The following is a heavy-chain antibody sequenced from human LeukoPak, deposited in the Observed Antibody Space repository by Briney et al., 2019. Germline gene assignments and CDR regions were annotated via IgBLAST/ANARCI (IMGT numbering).Heavy chain of an antibody. D-gene: IGHD3-10*01. CDR2: ISSSGSTI. CDR3: AKVSGPSYYYYYMDV. Sequence: GGSLRLSCAASGFTFSSYEMNWVRQAPGKGLEWVSYISSSGSTIYYADSVKGRFTISRDNSKNTLYLQMNSLRAEDTAVYYCAKVSGPSYYYYYMDVWGKGTTVTISS. V-gene: IGHV3-48*03. J-gene: IGHJ6*03. CDR1: GFTFSSYE.